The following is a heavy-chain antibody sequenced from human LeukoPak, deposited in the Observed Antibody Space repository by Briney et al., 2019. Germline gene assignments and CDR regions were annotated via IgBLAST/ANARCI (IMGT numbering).Heavy chain of an antibody. V-gene: IGHV1-8*01. CDR3: ARAVTLRGIDY. J-gene: IGHJ4*02. D-gene: IGHD1-26*01. Sequence: GASVKVSCKASGYTFTSYDINWVRQATGQGGEWMGWMNPNSGNTGYAQKCQGRVTMTRNTSIRTAYMELSSLRSEDTAVYYCARAVTLRGIDYWGQGTLVTVSS. CDR1: GYTFTSYD. CDR2: MNPNSGNT.